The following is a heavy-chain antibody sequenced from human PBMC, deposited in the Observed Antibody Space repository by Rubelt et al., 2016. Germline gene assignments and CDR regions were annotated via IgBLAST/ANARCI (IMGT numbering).Heavy chain of an antibody. J-gene: IGHJ4*02. CDR3: VTAPTLL. CDR2: ISGSGGST. V-gene: IGHV3-23*04. Sequence: EEQLVESGGGLVQPGGSLRLSCAASGFTFSSYAMSWVRQAPGKGLEWVSAISGSGGSTYYADSVKGRLTISRDNSKNTLYLQMSSLRPDDTGVYYCVTAPTLLWGQGTLVTVSS. CDR1: GFTFSSYA. D-gene: IGHD2-21*01.